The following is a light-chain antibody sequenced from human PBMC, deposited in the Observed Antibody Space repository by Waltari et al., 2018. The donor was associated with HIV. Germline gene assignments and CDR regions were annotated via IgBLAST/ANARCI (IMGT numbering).Light chain of an antibody. V-gene: IGLV3-21*02. CDR3: QVWDSSSDHYV. CDR1: NIGSKR. Sequence: SYVLTQSPSVSVAPGQTARIICGGNNIGSKRVQWYQQRPGQAPVLVVYDDSDRPSGIPERFSGSNSGNTATLTISRVEAGDEADYYCQVWDSSSDHYVFGTGTKVTVL. CDR2: DDS. J-gene: IGLJ1*01.